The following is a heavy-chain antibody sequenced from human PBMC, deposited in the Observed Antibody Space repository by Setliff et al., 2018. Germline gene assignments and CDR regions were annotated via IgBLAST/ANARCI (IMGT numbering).Heavy chain of an antibody. CDR1: GASLSSGTYY. V-gene: IGHV4-39*07. D-gene: IGHD2-2*01. J-gene: IGHJ6*03. CDR3: AREGRSSTRGWYMDA. CDR2: IYYRGDT. Sequence: SETLSLTCTVSGASLSSGTYYWGWIRQPPGKGLEWIGRIYYRGDTYYNASLKGRLTISVDTAQNQFSLRLTSVTAADTAVYFCAREGRSSTRGWYMDAWGKGTSVTVSS.